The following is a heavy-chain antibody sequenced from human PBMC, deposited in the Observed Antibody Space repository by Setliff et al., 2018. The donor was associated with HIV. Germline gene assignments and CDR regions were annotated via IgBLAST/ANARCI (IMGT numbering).Heavy chain of an antibody. V-gene: IGHV4-59*08. CDR2: IDYSGRT. CDR3: ARGNSRRLRVHYYYYYMDV. Sequence: PSETLSLTCAVFGGSFSGYYWSWIRQPPGKGLEWIGYIDYSGRTNYNPSLKSRVTISVDTSKNQFSLKLSSVTAAEPAVYYCARGNSRRLRVHYYYYYMDVWGKGTTVTVSS. D-gene: IGHD4-17*01. J-gene: IGHJ6*03. CDR1: GGSFSGYY.